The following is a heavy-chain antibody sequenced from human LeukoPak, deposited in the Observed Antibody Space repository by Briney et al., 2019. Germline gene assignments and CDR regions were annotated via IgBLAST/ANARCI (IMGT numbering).Heavy chain of an antibody. CDR2: IYHTGDT. D-gene: IGHD3-3*01. CDR3: ARRNDPWSGPRNWFDP. V-gene: IGHV4-31*03. CDR1: SGSFSSGGYY. Sequence: SETLSLTCTVSSGSFSSGGYYWSWIRQHPGKGLEWIGNIYHTGDTFYNPSRQSRFIISVDTSKNQFSLKVSSVTAADTAIYYCARRNDPWSGPRNWFDPWGQGILVTVSS. J-gene: IGHJ5*02.